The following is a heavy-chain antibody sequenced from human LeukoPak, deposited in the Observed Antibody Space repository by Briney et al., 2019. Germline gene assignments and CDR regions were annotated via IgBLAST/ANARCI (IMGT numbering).Heavy chain of an antibody. D-gene: IGHD2-15*01. J-gene: IGHJ4*02. V-gene: IGHV4-30-4*08. CDR1: GGSISSGDYY. CDR2: IYYSGST. CDR3: ARDGGYCSGGSCTASLLNY. Sequence: PSQTLSLTCTVSGGSISSGDYYWSWIRQPPGKGLEWIGYIYYSGSTYYNPSLTSRVTISVDTSKNQFSLKLSSVTAADTAVYYCARDGGYCSGGSCTASLLNYWGQGTLVTVSS.